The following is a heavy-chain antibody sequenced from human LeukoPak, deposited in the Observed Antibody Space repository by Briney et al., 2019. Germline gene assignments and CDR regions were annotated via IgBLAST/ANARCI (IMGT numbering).Heavy chain of an antibody. CDR1: GGSISSGGYY. D-gene: IGHD3-3*01. J-gene: IGHJ5*02. V-gene: IGHV4-31*03. CDR3: ARGGLHDFWSGYYWEGPYNWFDP. CDR2: IYYSGST. Sequence: SETLSLTCTVSGGSISSGGYYWSWIRQHPGKGLEWIGYIYYSGSTYYNPSLESRVTISVDTSKNQFSLKLSSVTAADTAVYYCARGGLHDFWSGYYWEGPYNWFDPWGQGTLVTVSS.